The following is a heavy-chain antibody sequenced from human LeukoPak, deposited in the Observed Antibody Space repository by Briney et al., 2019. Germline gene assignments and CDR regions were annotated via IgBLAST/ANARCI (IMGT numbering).Heavy chain of an antibody. Sequence: GGSLRLSCAASGFTVDSNYLSWVRQAPGKGLEWVAVISYAGTNKYYADSVKGRFTISRDISKNTVYLHMDSLRDEDTAVYFCARGGYYYDTTGSPGDYWGQGTLVTVSS. J-gene: IGHJ4*02. D-gene: IGHD3-22*01. CDR1: GFTVDSNY. CDR2: ISYAGTNK. CDR3: ARGGYYYDTTGSPGDY. V-gene: IGHV3-30*03.